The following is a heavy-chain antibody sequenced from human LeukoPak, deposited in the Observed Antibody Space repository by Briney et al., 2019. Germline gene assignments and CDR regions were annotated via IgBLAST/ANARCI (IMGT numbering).Heavy chain of an antibody. J-gene: IGHJ5*02. CDR2: INPNSGGT. Sequence: ASVKVSCKASGYTFTGYYMHWVRQAPGQGLEWMGWINPNSGGTNYAQKFQGRVTMTRDTSISTAYMELSRLRSDDTAVYYRARDPGYYGSERFDPWGQGTLVTVSS. CDR1: GYTFTGYY. D-gene: IGHD3-10*01. CDR3: ARDPGYYGSERFDP. V-gene: IGHV1-2*02.